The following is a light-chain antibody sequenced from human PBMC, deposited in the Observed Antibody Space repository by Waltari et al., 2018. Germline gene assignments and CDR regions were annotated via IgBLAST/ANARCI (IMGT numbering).Light chain of an antibody. CDR3: QQLDGYPLT. J-gene: IGKJ4*01. CDR1: QDIRSY. CDR2: GAS. V-gene: IGKV1-9*01. Sequence: IQLTQSPSSLSASVGDRVTIACRASQDIRSYLAWYQQKPGKAPKLLIYGASTWQSGVPSRFGGSGSGTDYTLTISSQQPEDLATYYCQQLDGYPLTFGGGTRVDIK.